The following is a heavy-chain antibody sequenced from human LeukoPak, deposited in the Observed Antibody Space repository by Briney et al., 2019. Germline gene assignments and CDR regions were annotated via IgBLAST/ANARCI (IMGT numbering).Heavy chain of an antibody. Sequence: SQTLSLTCNVSGGSISSGSDYWSWIRQPAGKGLEWIGRFYTSGSTNYNPSLKSRVTISVDTSKNQFSLKLTSVTAADTAVYYCARESLGPPYYFDYWGQGTLVTVSS. D-gene: IGHD1-26*01. CDR3: ARESLGPPYYFDY. V-gene: IGHV4-61*02. CDR2: FYTSGST. CDR1: GGSISSGSDY. J-gene: IGHJ4*02.